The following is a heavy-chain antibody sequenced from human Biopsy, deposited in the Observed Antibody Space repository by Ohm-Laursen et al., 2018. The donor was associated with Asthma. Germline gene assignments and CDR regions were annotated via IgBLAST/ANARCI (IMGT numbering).Heavy chain of an antibody. CDR3: ARLAYGSGSFFDF. CDR2: IFPGDSDT. Sequence: GESLRISCKASGYIFTSYWIGWVRQMPGKGLEWMGIIFPGDSDTIYSPSFQGQVTISAEKSISTAYLQWSSLKASDTAIYYCARLAYGSGSFFDFWGQGTLVTVAS. CDR1: GYIFTSYW. J-gene: IGHJ4*02. D-gene: IGHD3-10*01. V-gene: IGHV5-51*01.